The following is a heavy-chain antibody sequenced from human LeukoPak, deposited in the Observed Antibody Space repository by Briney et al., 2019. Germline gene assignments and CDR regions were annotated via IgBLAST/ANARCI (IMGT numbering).Heavy chain of an antibody. D-gene: IGHD3-10*01. CDR3: ASGITLLRGVMDF. J-gene: IGHJ4*02. V-gene: IGHV3-23*01. CDR1: GFTSSSYG. CDR2: ISDSGVNT. Sequence: GGSLRLSCEVSGFTSSSYGMHWVRQAPGKGLEWVSSISDSGVNTWYADSVKGRFTISRDNSKNTMYLQMNRLRAEDTAVYYCASGITLLRGVMDFWGQGTLVTVSS.